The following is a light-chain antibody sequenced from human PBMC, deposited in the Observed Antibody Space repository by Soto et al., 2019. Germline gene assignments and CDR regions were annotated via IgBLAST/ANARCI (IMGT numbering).Light chain of an antibody. CDR1: SSNIGSNT. J-gene: IGLJ1*01. Sequence: QSVLTQPPSASGTPGQRVTISCSGSSSNIGSNTVNWYQQLPGTAPKLLIYSNSQRPSGVPDRFSGSKSGTSASLAISGLQSEDEADYYCAAWDDSLKRVFGTGTKLTVL. CDR3: AAWDDSLKRV. CDR2: SNS. V-gene: IGLV1-44*01.